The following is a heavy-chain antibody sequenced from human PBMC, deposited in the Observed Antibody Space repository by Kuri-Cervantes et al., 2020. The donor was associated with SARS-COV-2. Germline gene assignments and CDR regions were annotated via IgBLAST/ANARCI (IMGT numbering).Heavy chain of an antibody. V-gene: IGHV3-74*01. Sequence: ETLSLTCAASGFTFSSHWIHWVRQAPGKGLVWVSRINPDGSYTNNEDSVKGRFTLSRDNAKNMLFLQMNSLRAEDTAVYYCVRDGDHWNFDYWGQGTLVTVSS. J-gene: IGHJ4*02. CDR1: GFTFSSHW. CDR2: INPDGSYT. D-gene: IGHD1-1*01. CDR3: VRDGDHWNFDY.